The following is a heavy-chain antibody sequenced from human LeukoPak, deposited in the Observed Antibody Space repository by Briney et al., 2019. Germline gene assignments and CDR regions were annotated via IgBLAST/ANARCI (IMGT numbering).Heavy chain of an antibody. CDR2: ISDSGDTT. Sequence: GGSLRLSCAASGFAFSSLAMGWVRQAPGKGLQWVSVISDSGDTTYYADSVKGRFTISRDNSKNTLYLQMNSLRAEDTAKYYCAKDARRSDGWYFFDYWGQGTLVTVSS. J-gene: IGHJ4*02. CDR1: GFAFSSLA. D-gene: IGHD6-19*01. V-gene: IGHV3-23*01. CDR3: AKDARRSDGWYFFDY.